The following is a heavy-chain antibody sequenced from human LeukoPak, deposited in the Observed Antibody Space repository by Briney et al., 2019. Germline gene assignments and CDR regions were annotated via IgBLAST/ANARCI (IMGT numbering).Heavy chain of an antibody. CDR1: GFTFSTYW. J-gene: IGHJ6*02. Sequence: GGSLRLSCAGSGFTFSTYWMHWVRQAPGKGLVWVSHINKDGSNTNYADSVKGRFTISRDNAKNTLYLQMSSLRAEDMAVYYCARDQSHGMDVWGQGTTVTVS. V-gene: IGHV3-74*01. CDR3: ARDQSHGMDV. CDR2: INKDGSNT.